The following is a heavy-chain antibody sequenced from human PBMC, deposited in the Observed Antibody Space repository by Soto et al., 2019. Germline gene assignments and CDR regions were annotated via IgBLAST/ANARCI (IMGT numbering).Heavy chain of an antibody. CDR2: IIPIFNSP. V-gene: IGHV1-69*06. D-gene: IGHD2-21*01. J-gene: IGHJ4*02. CDR3: ARRLSAGDD. Sequence: QVQLVQSGAEVKTPGSSVKVSCKTSKGTLNSYAFSWVRQAPGQGLEWMGGIIPIFNSPIYAKKFQGRVTIAANMSTSTAYMELSILKSEDTAIYFCARRLSAGDDCGQGTLVTVSS. CDR1: KGTLNSYA.